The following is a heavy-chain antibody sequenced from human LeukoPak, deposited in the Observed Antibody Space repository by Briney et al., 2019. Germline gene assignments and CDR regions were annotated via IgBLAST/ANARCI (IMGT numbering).Heavy chain of an antibody. V-gene: IGHV1-46*01. D-gene: IGHD6-19*01. CDR3: ARDLAVAGQDY. CDR1: GYTFTSNY. J-gene: IGHJ4*02. Sequence: ASVKVSCEAFGYTFTSNYMHWVRQAPGQGPEWMGVISPSGGSTTYAQKFQGRVTLTRDMSTSTDYLELSSLRSEDTAVYYCARDLAVAGQDYWGQGTLVTVSS. CDR2: ISPSGGST.